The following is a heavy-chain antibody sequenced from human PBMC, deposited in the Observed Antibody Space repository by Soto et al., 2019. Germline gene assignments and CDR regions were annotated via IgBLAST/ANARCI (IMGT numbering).Heavy chain of an antibody. CDR3: ASISV. CDR2: MDPKSGHT. Sequence: ASVKVSCKASGCTFTTYDISWVRQATGQGLEWMGWMDPKSGHTDYAAKFQGRVTMTRNTSISTAYMELSSLRAEDTAVYYCASISVWGQGTTVTVSS. CDR1: GCTFTTYD. V-gene: IGHV1-8*01. J-gene: IGHJ6*02. D-gene: IGHD3-3*02.